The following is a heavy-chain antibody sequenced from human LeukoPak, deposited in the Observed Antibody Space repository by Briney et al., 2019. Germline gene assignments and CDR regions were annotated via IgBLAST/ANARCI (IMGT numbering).Heavy chain of an antibody. J-gene: IGHJ4*02. Sequence: SETLSLTCAVYGGSFSGYYWSWIRQPPGKGLEWIGEINHSGSTNYNPSLKSRVTISVDTSKNQFSLKLSSVTAADTAVYYCAEGDGYNRSFDYWGRGTLVTVSS. CDR1: GGSFSGYY. CDR2: INHSGST. V-gene: IGHV4-34*01. CDR3: AEGDGYNRSFDY. D-gene: IGHD5-24*01.